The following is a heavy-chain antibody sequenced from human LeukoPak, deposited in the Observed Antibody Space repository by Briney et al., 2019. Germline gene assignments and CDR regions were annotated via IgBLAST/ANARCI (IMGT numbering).Heavy chain of an antibody. CDR3: ARWWLRSGDY. Sequence: GGSLRLSCAASGFTVSSNHMTWVPQSPGKGLVWVSRINGDGSSTIYADSVKGRFTISRDNAKNTLFLQMNSLRAEDTAVYYCARWWLRSGDYWGQGTLVTVSS. D-gene: IGHD5-12*01. V-gene: IGHV3-74*01. CDR2: INGDGSST. J-gene: IGHJ4*02. CDR1: GFTVSSNH.